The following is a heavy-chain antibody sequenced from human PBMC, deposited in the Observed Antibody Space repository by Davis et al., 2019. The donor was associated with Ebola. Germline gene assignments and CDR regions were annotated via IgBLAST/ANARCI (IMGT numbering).Heavy chain of an antibody. CDR2: INPNSGGT. J-gene: IGHJ5*02. Sequence: AASVKVSCKASGYTFTGYYMHWVRQAPGQGLEWMGWINPNSGGTNYAQKFQGWVTMTTDTSTSTAYMELRSLRSDDTAVYYCAREFWQTWFDPWGQGTLVTVSS. V-gene: IGHV1-2*04. CDR1: GYTFTGYY. D-gene: IGHD3-3*01. CDR3: AREFWQTWFDP.